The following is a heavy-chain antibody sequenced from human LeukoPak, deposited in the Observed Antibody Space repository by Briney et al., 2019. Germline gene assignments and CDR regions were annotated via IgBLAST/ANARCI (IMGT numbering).Heavy chain of an antibody. CDR3: ARGGNWNENYYYYGMDV. CDR2: ISAYNGNT. J-gene: IGHJ6*02. CDR1: GYTFTSYG. D-gene: IGHD1-1*01. Sequence: GASVKASCKASGYTFTSYGIIWVRQAPGQGLEWMGRISAYNGNTNYAQKLQGRVTMTTDTSTSTAYMELRSLRSDDTAVYYCARGGNWNENYYYYGMDVWGQGTTVTVSS. V-gene: IGHV1-18*01.